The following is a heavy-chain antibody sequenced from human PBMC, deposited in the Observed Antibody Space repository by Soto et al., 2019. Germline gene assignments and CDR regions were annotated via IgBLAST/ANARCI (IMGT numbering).Heavy chain of an antibody. Sequence: QVQLVESGGGVVQPGTSLRLSCVGSGFTFRSYVIHWVRQAPGKGLEWVALTSYDGSNNFYGDSVKGRFTISRHNSRNTVELQMDSLTSEDTALYYCARWGTTWGLDVWGQGTLVSASS. D-gene: IGHD3-16*01. V-gene: IGHV3-33*05. CDR1: GFTFRSYV. J-gene: IGHJ4*02. CDR2: TSYDGSNN. CDR3: ARWGTTWGLDV.